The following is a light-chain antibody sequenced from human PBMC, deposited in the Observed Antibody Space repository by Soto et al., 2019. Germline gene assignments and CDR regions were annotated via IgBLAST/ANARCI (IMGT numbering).Light chain of an antibody. V-gene: IGKV3-20*01. CDR3: QQYGSSPFT. CDR1: QTVSNSY. Sequence: EIVWTQSPGTLSLSPGEIATLSCRASQTVSNSYLAWDQQKPGQAPRLLIYGASSRATDIPDRFSGSGSGTVFTLTISRLEPGDFVVYYCQQYGSSPFTFGPGTKVDIK. CDR2: GAS. J-gene: IGKJ3*01.